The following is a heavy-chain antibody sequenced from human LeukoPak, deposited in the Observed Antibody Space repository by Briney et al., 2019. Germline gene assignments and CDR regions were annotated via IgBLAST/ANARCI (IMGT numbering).Heavy chain of an antibody. J-gene: IGHJ4*02. D-gene: IGHD1-26*01. V-gene: IGHV3-21*01. Sequence: GGSLRLSCTVSGFTFSSYSMDWVRQAPGKGLEWVSSISSSSSYIYYADSVKGRFTISRDNAKNSLYLQMNSLRAEDTAVYYCARVKWKLLSPFDYWGQGTLVTVSS. CDR2: ISSSSSYI. CDR3: ARVKWKLLSPFDY. CDR1: GFTFSSYS.